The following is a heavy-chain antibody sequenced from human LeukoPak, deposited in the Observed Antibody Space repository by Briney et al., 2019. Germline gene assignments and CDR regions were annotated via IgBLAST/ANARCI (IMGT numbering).Heavy chain of an antibody. J-gene: IGHJ1*01. Sequence: ASVKVSCKASGYTFTGYYMHWVRQAPGQGLEWMGWINPNSGGTNYAQKFQGRVTMTRDTSISTAYMELSRLRSDDTAVYYCARGYYDSSDYEYFQHWGQGTLVTVSS. CDR1: GYTFTGYY. CDR2: INPNSGGT. V-gene: IGHV1-2*02. D-gene: IGHD3-22*01. CDR3: ARGYYDSSDYEYFQH.